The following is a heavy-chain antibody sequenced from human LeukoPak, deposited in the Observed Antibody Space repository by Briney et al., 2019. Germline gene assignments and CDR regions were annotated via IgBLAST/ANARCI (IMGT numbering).Heavy chain of an antibody. J-gene: IGHJ3*02. CDR2: IRYDGSNK. CDR1: GFTFSSYG. D-gene: IGHD7-27*01. V-gene: IGHV3-30*02. Sequence: GGSLRLSCAASGFTFSSYGMHWFRQAPGKGLEWVAFIRYDGSNKYYADSVKGRFTISRDNSKNTLYLQMNSLRAEDTAVYYCAKEITGDPYAFDIWGQGTMVTVSS. CDR3: AKEITGDPYAFDI.